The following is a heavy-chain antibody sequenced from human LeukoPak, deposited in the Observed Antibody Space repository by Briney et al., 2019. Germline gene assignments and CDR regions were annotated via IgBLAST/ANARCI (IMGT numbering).Heavy chain of an antibody. J-gene: IGHJ5*02. D-gene: IGHD3-3*01. CDR1: GGSISSYY. CDR3: ARGQPYDFWSGYAPGWFDP. V-gene: IGHV4-59*01. CDR2: IYYSGST. Sequence: SETLSLTXTVSGGSISSYYWSWIRQTPGKGLEWIGYIYYSGSTNYNPSLKSRVTISVDTSKNQFSLQLSSVTAADTAVYYCARGQPYDFWSGYAPGWFDPWGQGTLVTVSS.